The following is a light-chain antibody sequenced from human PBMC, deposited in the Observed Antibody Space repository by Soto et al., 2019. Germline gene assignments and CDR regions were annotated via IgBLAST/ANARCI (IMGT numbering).Light chain of an antibody. J-gene: IGLJ1*01. Sequence: QSVLAQPASVSGSPGQSITISCTGTSSDVGSYKYVSWYQQHPGKAPKLIIFEVSNRPSGVSDRFSGSKSGNTASLTISGLQAEDEADYYCSSYTSISSLGVFGTGTKVTVL. CDR3: SSYTSISSLGV. V-gene: IGLV2-14*01. CDR2: EVS. CDR1: SSDVGSYKY.